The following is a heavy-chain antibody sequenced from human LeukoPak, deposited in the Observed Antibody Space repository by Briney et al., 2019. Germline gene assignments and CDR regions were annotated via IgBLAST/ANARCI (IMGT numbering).Heavy chain of an antibody. V-gene: IGHV4-38-2*02. CDR3: ARDPDYSGSL. CDR2: FYHSGST. J-gene: IGHJ4*02. CDR1: GYSISSGYF. Sequence: SETLSLTCTVSGYSISSGYFWGWIRRPPGKGLEWIGSFYHSGSTYYNPSLKTRVTISEDTSKNQFSLKLTSVTAADTAVYYCARDPDYSGSLWGQGTLVTVSS. D-gene: IGHD1-26*01.